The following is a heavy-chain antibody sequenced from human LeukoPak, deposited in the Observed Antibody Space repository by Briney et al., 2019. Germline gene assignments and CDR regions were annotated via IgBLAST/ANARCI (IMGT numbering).Heavy chain of an antibody. Sequence: SETLSLTCSVSGYSISSYYWSWIRQPPGKGLEWIGYIYYSGSTNYNPSLKSRVTISVDTSKNQFSLKLSSVTAADTAVYYCARVLRRQWLDSYYYYYYMDVWGKGTTVTISS. V-gene: IGHV4-59*01. CDR1: GYSISSYY. D-gene: IGHD6-19*01. CDR3: ARVLRRQWLDSYYYYYYMDV. J-gene: IGHJ6*03. CDR2: IYYSGST.